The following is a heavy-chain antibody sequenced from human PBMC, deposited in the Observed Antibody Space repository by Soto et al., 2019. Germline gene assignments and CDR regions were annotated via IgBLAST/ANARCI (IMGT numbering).Heavy chain of an antibody. D-gene: IGHD3-22*01. J-gene: IGHJ4*02. V-gene: IGHV3-21*01. Sequence: EVQLVESGGGLVKPGGPLSLSCAASGFTFSGYSLNWVRQAPGKGLEWVSSISSSSSYIYNADSVKGRFTISRDNAKNSLYLQMNSLRAEDTAVYYCARGGRSSGYYGYYFDYWGQGTLVTVSS. CDR3: ARGGRSSGYYGYYFDY. CDR1: GFTFSGYS. CDR2: ISSSSSYI.